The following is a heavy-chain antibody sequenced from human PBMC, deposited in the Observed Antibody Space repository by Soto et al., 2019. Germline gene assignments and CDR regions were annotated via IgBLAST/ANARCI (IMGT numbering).Heavy chain of an antibody. D-gene: IGHD6-25*01. Sequence: EVQLLESGGGLVQPGGSLRLSCAASGFTFSSYAMSWVRQAPGKGLEWVSAISGSGGSTYYADSVKGPFTSSRDNSKNTLYLQMNSLRAEDTAVYYCSKDRLDLPGSWFDPWGQGTLVTVSS. CDR1: GFTFSSYA. J-gene: IGHJ5*02. CDR3: SKDRLDLPGSWFDP. V-gene: IGHV3-23*01. CDR2: ISGSGGST.